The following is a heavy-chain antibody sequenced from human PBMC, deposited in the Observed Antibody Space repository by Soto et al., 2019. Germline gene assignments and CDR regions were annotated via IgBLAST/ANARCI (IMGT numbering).Heavy chain of an antibody. CDR2: IYPGDSDS. CDR1: GYSSTSYW. D-gene: IGHD1-26*01. Sequence: GESVKISWKPSGYSSTSYWIDWERQMSGKGTEWMVIIYPGDSDSRYSPSFQGKVTISADKSISTAYLQWSSLKASDTAMYYCARLGWELLPIRNYYYYGMDGWGQGTTVTVSS. CDR3: ARLGWELLPIRNYYYYGMDG. J-gene: IGHJ6*02. V-gene: IGHV5-51*01.